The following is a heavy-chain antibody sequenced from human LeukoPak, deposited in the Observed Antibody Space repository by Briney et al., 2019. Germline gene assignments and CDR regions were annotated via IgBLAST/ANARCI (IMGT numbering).Heavy chain of an antibody. CDR3: AKDGYDYYYYYMDV. CDR2: ISGSGGST. J-gene: IGHJ6*03. D-gene: IGHD1-1*01. V-gene: IGHV3-23*01. Sequence: PPGGSLRLSCAASGFTFSSYAMSWVRQAPGKGLEWVSAISGSGGSTYYADSVKGRFTISRDNSKNTLYLQMNSLRAEDTAVYYCAKDGYDYYYYYMDVWGKGTTVTVSS. CDR1: GFTFSSYA.